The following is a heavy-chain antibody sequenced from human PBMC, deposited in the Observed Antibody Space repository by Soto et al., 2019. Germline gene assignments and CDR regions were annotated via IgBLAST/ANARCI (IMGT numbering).Heavy chain of an antibody. D-gene: IGHD1-1*01. CDR3: ARDNWNSY. Sequence: EMQLVESGGDLVQPGGSLRLSCVASGFTFSNYWMHWVRQAPGKGLVWVSRVDSGGSSTNHADSVKGRFTISRDNAKNTLYLQMSSLRAEDTGVYYCARDNWNSYWGQGTRVTVSS. V-gene: IGHV3-74*01. CDR2: VDSGGSST. J-gene: IGHJ4*02. CDR1: GFTFSNYW.